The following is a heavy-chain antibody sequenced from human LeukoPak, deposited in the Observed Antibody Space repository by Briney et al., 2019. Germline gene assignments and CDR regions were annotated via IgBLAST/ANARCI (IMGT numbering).Heavy chain of an antibody. CDR1: GFTFSIYS. Sequence: GGSLRLSCAASGFTFSIYSMNWVRQAPGKGLEWVSSISSSSSYIYYADSVKGRFTISRDNAKNSLYLQMNSLRAEDTAVYYCARDAYSSSSIHFDYWGQGTLVTVSS. J-gene: IGHJ4*02. CDR3: ARDAYSSSSIHFDY. CDR2: ISSSSSYI. V-gene: IGHV3-21*01. D-gene: IGHD6-6*01.